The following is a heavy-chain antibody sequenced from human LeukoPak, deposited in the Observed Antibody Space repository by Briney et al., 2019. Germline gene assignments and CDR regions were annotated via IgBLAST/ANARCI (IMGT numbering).Heavy chain of an antibody. CDR3: ARDGESGSGSFDY. V-gene: IGHV3-53*01. J-gene: IGHJ4*02. Sequence: PGGSLRLSCAVSGFSVSSNCMSWVRQAPGKGLKWVSSIYSGGSTYYTDSVKGRFTISRDISKNALYLQMNSLRAEDTAVYYCARDGESGSGSFDYWGQGTLVTVSS. CDR2: IYSGGST. D-gene: IGHD3-10*01. CDR1: GFSVSSNC.